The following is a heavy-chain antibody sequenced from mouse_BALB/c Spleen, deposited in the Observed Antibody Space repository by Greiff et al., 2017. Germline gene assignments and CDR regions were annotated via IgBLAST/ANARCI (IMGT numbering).Heavy chain of an antibody. J-gene: IGHJ2*01. Sequence: EVKLMESGGGLVQPGGSLRLSCATSGFTFTDYYMSWVRQPPGKALEWLGFIRNKANGYTTEYSASVKGRFTISRDNSQSILYLQMNTLGAEDSATYYCARNFDYWGQGTTLTVAS. CDR3: ARNFDY. CDR2: IRNKANGYTT. CDR1: GFTFTDYY. V-gene: IGHV7-3*02.